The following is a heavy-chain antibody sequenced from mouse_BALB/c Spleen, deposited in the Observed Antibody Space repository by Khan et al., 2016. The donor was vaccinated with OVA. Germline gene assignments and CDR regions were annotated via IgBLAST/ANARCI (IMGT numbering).Heavy chain of an antibody. CDR2: INPSNGYT. J-gene: IGHJ3*01. D-gene: IGHD2-14*01. V-gene: IGHV1-4*01. Sequence: QVQLQQSGAELARPGASVKMSCKASGYTFTSYTIHWIKQRPGQGLEWIGFINPSNGYTNYNQKFKDKATLTADKSSTTVYMKLSSLTSDDSAVYNCVRDGAYHRNDGWFAYWGQGTLVTVSA. CDR3: VRDGAYHRNDGWFAY. CDR1: GYTFTSYT.